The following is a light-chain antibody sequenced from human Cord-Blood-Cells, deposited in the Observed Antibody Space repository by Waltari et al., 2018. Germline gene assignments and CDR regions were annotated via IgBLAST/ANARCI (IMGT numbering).Light chain of an antibody. CDR3: CSYAGSSTYV. J-gene: IGLJ1*01. V-gene: IGLV2-23*01. Sequence: QSALTQPASVSGSPGQSITISCTGTSSDVGSYNLVSWYQHHPGKAPKHMIYEGSKRPSGVSNRFSGSKSGNTASLTISGLQAEDEADYYCCSYAGSSTYVFGTGTKVTVL. CDR2: EGS. CDR1: SSDVGSYNL.